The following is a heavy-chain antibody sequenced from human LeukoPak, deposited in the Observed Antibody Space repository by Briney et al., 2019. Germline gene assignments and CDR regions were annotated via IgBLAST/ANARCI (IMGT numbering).Heavy chain of an antibody. D-gene: IGHD5-18*01. J-gene: IGHJ4*02. CDR1: GGSFSGYY. CDR2: INHFGST. Sequence: SETLSLTCAVYGGSFSGYYWNWIRQSPGKGLEWIGEINHFGSTNYNPSLKSRVTISGDTSKNQFSLKVNSVTAADTAVYYCARGYRAPQTFYSYHYFDSWAQGILVTVSS. V-gene: IGHV4-34*01. CDR3: ARGYRAPQTFYSYHYFDS.